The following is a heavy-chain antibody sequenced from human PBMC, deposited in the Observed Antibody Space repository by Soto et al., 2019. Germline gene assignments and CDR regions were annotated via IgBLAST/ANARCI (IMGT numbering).Heavy chain of an antibody. V-gene: IGHV1-69*01. CDR2: IIPIFGTA. CDR1: GGTFSSYA. CDR3: ARVYRSTVVIPGAFDI. D-gene: IGHD4-17*01. J-gene: IGHJ3*02. Sequence: QVRLVQSGAEVKKPGSSVKVSCKASGGTFSSYAISWVRQAPGQGLEWMGGIIPIFGTANYAQKFQGRVTITADEATSTAYMELSSLRSEDTAVYYCARVYRSTVVIPGAFDIWGQGTMVTVSS.